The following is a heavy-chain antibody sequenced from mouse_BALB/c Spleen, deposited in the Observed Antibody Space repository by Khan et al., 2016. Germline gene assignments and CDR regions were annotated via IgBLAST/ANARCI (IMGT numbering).Heavy chain of an antibody. CDR3: TRGESSMIRCFAY. J-gene: IGHJ3*01. CDR2: IYPFDRYT. CDR1: GYTFTSYW. Sequence: QVQLQQPGAELVRPGPSVKLSCKASGYTFTSYWINWMKQRPGQGLEWIGNIYPFDRYTNYNQKLKEKATLTVDKSSSTAYMQLSSPTSEDSATSSFTRGESSMIRCFAYWGQGTLVTVSA. D-gene: IGHD2-4*01. V-gene: IGHV1-69*02.